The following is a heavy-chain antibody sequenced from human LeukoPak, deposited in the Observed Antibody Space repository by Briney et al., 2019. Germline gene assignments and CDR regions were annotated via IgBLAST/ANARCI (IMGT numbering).Heavy chain of an antibody. D-gene: IGHD4-11*01. CDR2: IIPILGIA. J-gene: IGHJ5*02. Sequence: SVKVSCKASGGTFSSYTISWVRQAPGQGLEWMGRIIPILGIANYAQKFQGRVTITADKSTSTAYMELSSLRSEDTAVYYCARASTVPYNWFDPWGRGTLVTVSS. V-gene: IGHV1-69*02. CDR1: GGTFSSYT. CDR3: ARASTVPYNWFDP.